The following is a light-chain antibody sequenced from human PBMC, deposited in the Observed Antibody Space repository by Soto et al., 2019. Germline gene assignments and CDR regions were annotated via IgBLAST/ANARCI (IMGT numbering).Light chain of an antibody. V-gene: IGKV1-39*01. CDR1: QSISSY. CDR3: QQRYSTPRT. CDR2: AAS. J-gene: IGKJ1*01. Sequence: DIQMTQSPSSLSASVGDRVTITCRASQSISSYLNWYQQKPGKVPKLLIYAASSLQSGVPSRFSGSGSGTDFTLTISSLQSEDFATYYCQQRYSTPRTFGHGTKVDIK.